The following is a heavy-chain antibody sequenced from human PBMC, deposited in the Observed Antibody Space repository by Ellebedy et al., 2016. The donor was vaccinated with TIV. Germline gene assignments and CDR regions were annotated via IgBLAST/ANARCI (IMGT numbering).Heavy chain of an antibody. CDR2: IKPNGDNS. J-gene: IGHJ5*02. CDR1: GYIFTDYF. Sequence: AASVKVSCKASGYIFTDYFIHWARQAPGQGLEWVGMIKPNGDNSTYELRFQGRLAMTVDASTATVFLELTSLRNDDTAIYYCARDGNWNYARFDPWGQGTLVTVSS. V-gene: IGHV1-46*01. D-gene: IGHD1-7*01. CDR3: ARDGNWNYARFDP.